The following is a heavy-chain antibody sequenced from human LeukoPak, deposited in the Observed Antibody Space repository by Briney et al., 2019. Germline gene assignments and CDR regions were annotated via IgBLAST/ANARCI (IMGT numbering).Heavy chain of an antibody. V-gene: IGHV3-23*01. D-gene: IGHD3-22*01. CDR2: ISGSGGAT. J-gene: IGHJ4*02. Sequence: HAGGSLRLSCAASGFTFSSYAMSWVRQAPGKGLEWVSAISGSGGATYHADADSVKGRFTISRDNSKNALYLQINNLRAEDTAVYYCAKDGYSYDSSGHFDYWGQGTLVTVSS. CDR1: GFTFSSYA. CDR3: AKDGYSYDSSGHFDY.